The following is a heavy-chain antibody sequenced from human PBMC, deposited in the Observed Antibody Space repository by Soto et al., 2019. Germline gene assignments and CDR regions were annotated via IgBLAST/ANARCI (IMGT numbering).Heavy chain of an antibody. Sequence: SETLSLTCAVYGGSFSAYYWSWIRQPPGKGLEWIGEINHSGSTNYNPSLKSRVTISVDTSKNQFSLKLSSVTAADTAVYYCARGGRSGYDFWSGYHIDYWGQGTLVTVSS. V-gene: IGHV4-34*01. CDR1: GGSFSAYY. CDR3: ARGGRSGYDFWSGYHIDY. D-gene: IGHD3-3*01. CDR2: INHSGST. J-gene: IGHJ4*02.